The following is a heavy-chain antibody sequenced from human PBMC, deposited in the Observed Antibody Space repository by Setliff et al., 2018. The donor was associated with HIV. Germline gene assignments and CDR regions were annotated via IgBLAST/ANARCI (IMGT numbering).Heavy chain of an antibody. CDR1: GGSIHNHY. V-gene: IGHV4-4*09. Sequence: ETLSLTCTVTGGSIHNHYSYWTRQPPGKGLEWIGYIYINRTTNSNPSLKNRVTMSLDTSKTQVSLRLTDVTAADTAVYYCARRSIVGVTRGFYYYGLDVWGQGTTVTVSS. CDR2: IYINRTT. CDR3: ARRSIVGVTRGFYYYGLDV. D-gene: IGHD1-26*01. J-gene: IGHJ6*02.